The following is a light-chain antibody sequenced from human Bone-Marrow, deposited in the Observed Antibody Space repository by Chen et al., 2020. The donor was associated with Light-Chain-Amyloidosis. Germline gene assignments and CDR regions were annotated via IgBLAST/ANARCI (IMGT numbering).Light chain of an antibody. V-gene: IGKV3-11*01. J-gene: IGKJ3*01. CDR3: QQRSNWPPFT. CDR1: QSVSSY. CDR2: DAS. Sequence: EIVLTQSPATLSLSPGERATLSCRASQSVSSYLAWYQQKPGQAPRLLIYDASNRATGIPARFSGSGSGTDFTLTISRLAPEDFAVYYCQQRSNWPPFTFGPGTKVDIK.